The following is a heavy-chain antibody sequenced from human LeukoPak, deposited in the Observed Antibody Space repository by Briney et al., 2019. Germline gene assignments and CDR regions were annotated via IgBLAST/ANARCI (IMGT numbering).Heavy chain of an antibody. D-gene: IGHD2-2*01. J-gene: IGHJ4*02. Sequence: GGSLRLSCVVSGFTVSSNYMSWVRQAPGKGLEWVSSISSSSSYIYYADSVKGRFTISRDNAKNSLYLQMNSLRAEDTAVYYCARLGYCSSTSCLGWGQGTLVTVSS. V-gene: IGHV3-21*01. CDR3: ARLGYCSSTSCLG. CDR2: ISSSSSYI. CDR1: GFTVSSNY.